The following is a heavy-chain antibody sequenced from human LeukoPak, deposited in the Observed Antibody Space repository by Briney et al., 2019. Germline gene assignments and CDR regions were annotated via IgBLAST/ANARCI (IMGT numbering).Heavy chain of an antibody. CDR2: ISYDGSNK. Sequence: GGSLRLSCAASGFTFSSYGMHWVRQAPGKGLEWVAVISYDGSNKYYADSVKGRFTISRDNSKNTLYLQMNSLRAEDTAVYYCAKAGAPYCSGGSCLFGMDVWGQGTTVTVSS. J-gene: IGHJ6*02. CDR3: AKAGAPYCSGGSCLFGMDV. V-gene: IGHV3-30*18. CDR1: GFTFSSYG. D-gene: IGHD2-15*01.